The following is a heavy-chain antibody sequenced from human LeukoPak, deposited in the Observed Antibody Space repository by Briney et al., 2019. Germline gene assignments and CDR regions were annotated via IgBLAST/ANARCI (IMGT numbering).Heavy chain of an antibody. D-gene: IGHD5-12*01. CDR2: IKQDGSEK. J-gene: IGHJ4*02. CDR3: AKDRGYSGYDNFDY. Sequence: PGGSLRLSCAASGFTFSSYWMSWVRQAPGKGLEWVANIKQDGSEKYYVDSVKGRFTISRDNAKNSLYLQMNSLRAEDTALYYCAKDRGYSGYDNFDYWGQGTLVTVSS. V-gene: IGHV3-7*03. CDR1: GFTFSSYW.